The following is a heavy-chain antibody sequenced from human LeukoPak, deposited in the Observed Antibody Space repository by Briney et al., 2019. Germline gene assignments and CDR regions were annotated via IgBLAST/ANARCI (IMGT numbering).Heavy chain of an antibody. CDR2: IKEDGSEK. CDR3: ARDVGGFFDY. J-gene: IGHJ4*02. Sequence: GGSLRLSCAASGFTFSAYWMSWVRQAPGKGLEWVAQIKEDGSEKYYVDSVKGRFTISRDNAKNSLFLQMNSLRVEDTAVYYCARDVGGFFDYWGQGILVTVSS. CDR1: GFTFSAYW. D-gene: IGHD2-15*01. V-gene: IGHV3-7*01.